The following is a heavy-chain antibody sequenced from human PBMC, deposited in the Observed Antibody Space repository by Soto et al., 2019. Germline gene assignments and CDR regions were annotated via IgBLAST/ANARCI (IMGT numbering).Heavy chain of an antibody. CDR3: ARDRLGWELLRTYYYYGMDV. Sequence: SETLSLTCTVSGGSVSSGSYYWSWIRQPPGKGLEWIGYIYYSGSTNYNPSLKSRVTISVDTSKNQFSLKLSSVTAADTAVYYCARDRLGWELLRTYYYYGMDVWGQGTTVTVSS. J-gene: IGHJ6*02. CDR2: IYYSGST. CDR1: GGSVSSGSYY. D-gene: IGHD1-26*01. V-gene: IGHV4-61*01.